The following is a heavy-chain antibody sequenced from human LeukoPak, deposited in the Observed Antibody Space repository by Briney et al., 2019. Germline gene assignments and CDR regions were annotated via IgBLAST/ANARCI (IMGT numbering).Heavy chain of an antibody. D-gene: IGHD2-8*01. CDR1: GGTFSSYA. CDR3: ARVGMVPEDWSDP. J-gene: IGHJ5*02. CDR2: IIPIFGTA. V-gene: IGHV1-69*13. Sequence: ASVKVSCKASGGTFSSYAISWVRQAPGQGLEWMGGIIPIFGTANYAQKFQGRVTITADESTSTAYMELSSLRSEDTAVYYCARVGMVPEDWSDPWGQGTLVTVSS.